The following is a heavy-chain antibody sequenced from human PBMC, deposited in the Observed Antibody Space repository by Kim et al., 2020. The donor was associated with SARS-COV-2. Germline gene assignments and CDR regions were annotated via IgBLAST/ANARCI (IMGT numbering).Heavy chain of an antibody. CDR3: ARDRDGYSYGSSGMDV. J-gene: IGHJ6*02. V-gene: IGHV3-30*07. D-gene: IGHD5-18*01. Sequence: SVKGRFTISRDNSKYTVYLQMNSLRAEDTAVYYCARDRDGYSYGSSGMDVWGQGTTVTVSS.